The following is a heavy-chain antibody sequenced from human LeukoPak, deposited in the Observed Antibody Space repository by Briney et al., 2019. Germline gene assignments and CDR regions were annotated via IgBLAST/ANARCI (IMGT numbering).Heavy chain of an antibody. V-gene: IGHV3-74*01. D-gene: IGHD4/OR15-4a*01. CDR1: GFTFSSNW. J-gene: IGHJ5*02. CDR3: ASEGGDYGDP. Sequence: GGSLRLSCAASGFTFSSNWMHWVRQVPGKGLVWVSRINRDGSRTDYADSVKGRFTISRDNAKNTLNLQMNSLRAEDTAVYYCASEGGDYGDPWGQGTLVTVSS. CDR2: INRDGSRT.